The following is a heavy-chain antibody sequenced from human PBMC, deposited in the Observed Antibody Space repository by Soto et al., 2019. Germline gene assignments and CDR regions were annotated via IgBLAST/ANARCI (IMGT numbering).Heavy chain of an antibody. CDR3: TRDYDFWSGYYNWDY. D-gene: IGHD3-3*01. V-gene: IGHV3-49*03. CDR1: GFTFGDYA. Sequence: GGSLRLSCTASGFTFGDYAMSWFRQAPGKGLEWVGFIRSKAYGGTTEYAASVRGRFTISRDDSKSIAYLQMNSLKTEDTAVYYCTRDYDFWSGYYNWDYWGQGTLVTVSS. CDR2: IRSKAYGGTT. J-gene: IGHJ4*02.